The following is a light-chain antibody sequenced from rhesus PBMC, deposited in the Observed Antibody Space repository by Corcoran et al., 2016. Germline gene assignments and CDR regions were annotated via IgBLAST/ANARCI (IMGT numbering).Light chain of an antibody. Sequence: EIVMTQSPATLSLSPGERATLSCRASQSVSSSLAWYQQKPGQAPKLLIYGAATRATGIPDRFSGSGSGTEVTLTISSLEPEDVGVYHCQQYNDLLFTFGPGTKLDIK. CDR1: QSVSSS. CDR2: GAA. CDR3: QQYNDLLFT. J-gene: IGKJ3*01. V-gene: IGKV3-42*02.